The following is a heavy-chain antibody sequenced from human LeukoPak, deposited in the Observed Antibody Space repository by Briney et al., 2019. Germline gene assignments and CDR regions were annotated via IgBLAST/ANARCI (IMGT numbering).Heavy chain of an antibody. CDR1: GGSFSGYY. V-gene: IGHV4-34*01. Sequence: SETLSLTCAVYGGSFSGYYWSWIRQPPGKGLEWIGEINHSGSTNYNPSLKSRVTISVDTSKNQFSLKLSSVTAADTAVYYCARVSDSKGGDYWGQGTLVTVSS. D-gene: IGHD3-22*01. CDR2: INHSGST. J-gene: IGHJ4*02. CDR3: ARVSDSKGGDY.